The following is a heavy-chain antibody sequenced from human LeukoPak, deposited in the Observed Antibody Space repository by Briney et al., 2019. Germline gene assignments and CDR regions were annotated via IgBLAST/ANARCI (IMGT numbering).Heavy chain of an antibody. J-gene: IGHJ6*02. V-gene: IGHV3-48*02. Sequence: GGSLRLSCAASGFTFSSYSMNWVCQAPGKGLEWVSYISSSSSTIYYADSVKGRFTISRDNAKNSLYLQMNSLRDEDTAVYYCARDSAMVTEDYYYGMDVWGQGTTVTVSS. CDR3: ARDSAMVTEDYYYGMDV. D-gene: IGHD5-18*01. CDR2: ISSSSSTI. CDR1: GFTFSSYS.